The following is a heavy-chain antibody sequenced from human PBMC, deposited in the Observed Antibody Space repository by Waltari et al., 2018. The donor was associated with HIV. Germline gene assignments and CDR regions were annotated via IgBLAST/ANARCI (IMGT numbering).Heavy chain of an antibody. CDR2: TTWDNEVT. V-gene: IGHV3-43D*04. CDR1: GFSFVMSV. CDR3: VKLRNQGTLLAAGGVVFEH. D-gene: IGHD2-15*01. J-gene: IGHJ4*02. Sequence: LVVSGGRVAGPGETLRLLCAAYGFSFVMSVLACCRRVPCKGLQLESMTTWDNEVTHHADSVSGRFGISKDNKKTSFSLYMGRVREDDSGIYHCVKLRNQGTLLAAGGVVFEHWGRGTVVTVSS.